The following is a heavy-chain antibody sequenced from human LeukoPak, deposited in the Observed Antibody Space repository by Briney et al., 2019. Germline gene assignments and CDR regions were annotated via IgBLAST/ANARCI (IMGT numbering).Heavy chain of an antibody. J-gene: IGHJ4*02. CDR1: GFTFSNYA. CDR3: ARVLRDISGYYDY. V-gene: IGHV3-64*01. Sequence: GGSLRLSCAASGFTFSNYALIWVRQAPGKGLEYVSAISINGDNTYYANSVKGRFTISRDNSKNTLYLQMGSLRADDMAVYYCARVLRDISGYYDYWGQGTLVTVSS. CDR2: ISINGDNT. D-gene: IGHD3-22*01.